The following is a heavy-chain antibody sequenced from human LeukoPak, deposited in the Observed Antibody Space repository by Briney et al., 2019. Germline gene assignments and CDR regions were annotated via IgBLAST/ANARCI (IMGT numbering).Heavy chain of an antibody. V-gene: IGHV1-24*01. CDR1: GYTFTSYY. Sequence: ASVKVSCKASGYTFTSYYMHWVRQAPGKGLEWMGGFDPEDGETIYAQKFQGRVTMTEDTSTDTAYMELSSLRSEDTAVYYCATVGLFGSDNIDYWGQGTLVTVSS. CDR3: ATVGLFGSDNIDY. J-gene: IGHJ4*02. CDR2: FDPEDGET. D-gene: IGHD3-16*01.